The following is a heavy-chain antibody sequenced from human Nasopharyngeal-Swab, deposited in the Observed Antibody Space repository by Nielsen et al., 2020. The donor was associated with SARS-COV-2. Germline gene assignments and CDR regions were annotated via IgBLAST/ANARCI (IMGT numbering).Heavy chain of an antibody. D-gene: IGHD3-10*01. Sequence: WIHQPPGKGLEWIGEIYHSGSTNYNPSLKSRVTISVDKSKNQFSLKLSSVTAADTAVYYCARVKSITMVQGSAFDIWGQGTMVTVSS. CDR3: ARVKSITMVQGSAFDI. V-gene: IGHV4-4*02. J-gene: IGHJ3*02. CDR2: IYHSGST.